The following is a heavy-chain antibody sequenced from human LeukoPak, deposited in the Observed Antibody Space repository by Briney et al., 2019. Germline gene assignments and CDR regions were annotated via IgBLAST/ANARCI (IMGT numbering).Heavy chain of an antibody. D-gene: IGHD3-10*01. V-gene: IGHV4-34*01. CDR1: GGSSSGYY. CDR3: ARRGPPVLLWFRLFDY. J-gene: IGHJ4*02. CDR2: INHSGST. Sequence: PSETLSLTCAVYGGSSSGYYWSWIRQPPGKGLEWIGEINHSGSTNYNPSLKSRVTISVDTSKNQFSLKLSSVTAADTAVYYCARRGPPVLLWFRLFDYWGQGTLVTVSS.